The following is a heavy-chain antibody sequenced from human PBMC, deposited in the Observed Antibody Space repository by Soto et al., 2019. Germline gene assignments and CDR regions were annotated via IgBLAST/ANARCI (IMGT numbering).Heavy chain of an antibody. Sequence: GASVKVSCKASGYTFTSYGISWVRQAPGQGLEWMGWISAYNGNTNYAQKLQGRVTMTTDTSTSTAYMELRSLRSDDTAVYYCAGGGSDYGEYARFDYWGQGTLVTVSS. CDR3: AGGGSDYGEYARFDY. J-gene: IGHJ4*02. CDR1: GYTFTSYG. D-gene: IGHD4-17*01. CDR2: ISAYNGNT. V-gene: IGHV1-18*01.